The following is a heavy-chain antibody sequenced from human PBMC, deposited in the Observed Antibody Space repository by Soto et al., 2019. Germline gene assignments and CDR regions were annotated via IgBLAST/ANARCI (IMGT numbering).Heavy chain of an antibody. CDR2: ISSTSSSK. CDR1: GFTFSSYS. Sequence: GESLKISCAASGFTFSSYSMNWVRQAPGKGLEWVSSISSTSSSKYYADSVKGRFTISRDNAKNSLYLQMNSLRAEDTAVYYCARPCTNGVCPYDYWGQGTLVTVSS. D-gene: IGHD2-8*01. V-gene: IGHV3-21*01. J-gene: IGHJ4*02. CDR3: ARPCTNGVCPYDY.